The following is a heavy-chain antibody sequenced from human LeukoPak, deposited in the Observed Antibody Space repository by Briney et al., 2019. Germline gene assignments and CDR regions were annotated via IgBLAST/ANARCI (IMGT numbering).Heavy chain of an antibody. CDR1: GFTFSSYA. V-gene: IGHV3-23*01. CDR3: AKKGDFAAARIAQFDS. D-gene: IGHD6-13*01. Sequence: GGSLRLSCAASGFTFSSYAMNWVRQAPGEGLEWVSGITGSGGTTYYADSVKGRFTISRDNSKNTLYLQMNSLRAEDTALYYCAKKGDFAAARIAQFDSWGQGTLVTVSS. CDR2: ITGSGGTT. J-gene: IGHJ4*02.